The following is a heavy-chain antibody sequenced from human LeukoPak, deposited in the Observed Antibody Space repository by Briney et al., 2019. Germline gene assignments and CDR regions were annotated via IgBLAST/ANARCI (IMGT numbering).Heavy chain of an antibody. J-gene: IGHJ3*02. V-gene: IGHV4-59*08. D-gene: IGHD3-10*01. CDR1: GGSISSYY. Sequence: SETLSLTCTVSGGSISSYYWSWIRQPPGKGLEWIGYIYYSGSTNYNPSLQSRVTISVDTSKNQFSLKLSSVTAADTAVYYCARRRGRYGSGSYYAFDIWGQGTMVTVSS. CDR3: ARRRGRYGSGSYYAFDI. CDR2: IYYSGST.